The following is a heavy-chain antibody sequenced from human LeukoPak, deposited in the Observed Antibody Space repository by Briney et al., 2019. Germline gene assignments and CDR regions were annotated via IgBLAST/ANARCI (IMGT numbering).Heavy chain of an antibody. V-gene: IGHV1-58*02. Sequence: SVKVSCKASGFTFTSYAMQWVRQARGQRLEWIGWIVVGSGNTNYAQKFQERVTITRDMSTSTAYMELSSLRSEDTAVYYCAAKGGSLRAFDIWGQGTMVTVSS. J-gene: IGHJ3*02. CDR1: GFTFTSYA. CDR3: AAKGGSLRAFDI. D-gene: IGHD5-12*01. CDR2: IVVGSGNT.